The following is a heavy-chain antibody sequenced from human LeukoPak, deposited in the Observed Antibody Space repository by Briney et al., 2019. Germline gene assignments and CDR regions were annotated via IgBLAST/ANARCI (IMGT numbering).Heavy chain of an antibody. D-gene: IGHD3-10*01. Sequence: GGSLRLSCAASGFTFSSYEMNWVRQAPGKGLEWVSYISSSGSTIYYADSVKGRFTISRDNAKNSLYLQMNSLRAEDTAVYYCARSWGSGSYYMDVWGKGTTVTVSS. CDR3: ARSWGSGSYYMDV. J-gene: IGHJ6*03. V-gene: IGHV3-48*03. CDR2: ISSSGSTI. CDR1: GFTFSSYE.